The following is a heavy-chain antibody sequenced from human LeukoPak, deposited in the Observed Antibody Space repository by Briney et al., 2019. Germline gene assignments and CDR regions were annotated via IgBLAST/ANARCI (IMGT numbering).Heavy chain of an antibody. J-gene: IGHJ4*02. CDR3: TRALGGSPTGIFFDY. CDR1: GYTFTTFG. Sequence: ASVKVSCKASGYTFTTFGISWVRQAPGQGLEWVGWISAYNGDRNYAQKFQGSVTMTTDTSSSTAYMELRSLKSDDTAVYYCTRALGGSPTGIFFDYWGQGTLVTVSS. V-gene: IGHV1-18*01. D-gene: IGHD1-26*01. CDR2: ISAYNGDR.